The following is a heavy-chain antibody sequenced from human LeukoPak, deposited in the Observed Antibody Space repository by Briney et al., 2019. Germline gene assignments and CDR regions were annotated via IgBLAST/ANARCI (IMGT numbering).Heavy chain of an antibody. CDR2: ISGGGDST. V-gene: IGHV3-23*01. Sequence: GGSLRLSCAASGFTFNNYAMSWVRQAPGEGLGWVSAISGGGDSTYYADSVKGRFTISRDNAKNSLYLQMNSLRAEDTAVYYCARGLRSKFDPWGQGTLVTVSS. CDR1: GFTFNNYA. J-gene: IGHJ5*02. D-gene: IGHD4-17*01. CDR3: ARGLRSKFDP.